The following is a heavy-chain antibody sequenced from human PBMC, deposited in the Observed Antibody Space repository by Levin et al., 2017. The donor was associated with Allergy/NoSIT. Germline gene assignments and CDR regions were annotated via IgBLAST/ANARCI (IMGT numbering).Heavy chain of an antibody. J-gene: IGHJ4*02. Sequence: PGGSLRLSCAASGFSFSNYKMNWVRQAPGKGLEWVSFISSSGATIYYADSVKGRFTISRDNARNSVHLQLNSLRDEDTAVYYCAREMTSVTTFDYWGQGTLVTVSS. V-gene: IGHV3-48*02. D-gene: IGHD4-17*01. CDR2: ISSSGATI. CDR1: GFSFSNYK. CDR3: AREMTSVTTFDY.